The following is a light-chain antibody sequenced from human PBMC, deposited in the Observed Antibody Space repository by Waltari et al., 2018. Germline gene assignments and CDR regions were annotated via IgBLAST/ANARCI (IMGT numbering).Light chain of an antibody. V-gene: IGKV1-5*03. J-gene: IGKJ2*01. CDR2: KAS. CDR1: QNIDTW. Sequence: DIQMTQSPPTLPASVGDRVTITCRSSQNIDTWLAWYQQKPGKAPKLLIYKASTLESGVPSRFSGSGSGTEFSLTISSVQPDDFASYFCQQYNTYTYTFGQGTKLEIK. CDR3: QQYNTYTYT.